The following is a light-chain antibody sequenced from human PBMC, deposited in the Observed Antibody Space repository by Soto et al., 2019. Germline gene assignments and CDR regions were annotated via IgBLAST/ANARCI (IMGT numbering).Light chain of an antibody. CDR1: SSNIGSHT. J-gene: IGLJ3*02. CDR2: NNN. CDR3: AAWDDSLSGQGL. Sequence: QSVLTQPPSASGTPGQRVTISCSGSSSNIGSHTVNWYQHLPGTAPKLLIYNNNQRPSGVPDRFSGSKSGTSASLAISGLQSEDEADYYCAAWDDSLSGQGLFGGGTKLTVL. V-gene: IGLV1-44*01.